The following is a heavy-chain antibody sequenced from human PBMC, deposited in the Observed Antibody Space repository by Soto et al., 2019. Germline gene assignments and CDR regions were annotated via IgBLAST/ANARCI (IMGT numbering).Heavy chain of an antibody. CDR1: NGSVSSGNYL. J-gene: IGHJ4*02. D-gene: IGHD2-15*01. CDR2: MYYSGST. Sequence: PSETLSLTCPVSNGSVSSGNYLWSWIRQAPGKGLEWIGNMYYSGSTYYNPSLKSRVTISVDRSKNQFSLKLSSVTAADTAVYCCARGQVVAAQHWGQGTLVTVSS. V-gene: IGHV4-61*01. CDR3: ARGQVVAAQH.